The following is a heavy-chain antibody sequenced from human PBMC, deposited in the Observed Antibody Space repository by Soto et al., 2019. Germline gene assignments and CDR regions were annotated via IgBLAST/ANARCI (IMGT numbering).Heavy chain of an antibody. CDR1: GFTFSSYA. Sequence: QVQLVESGGGVVQPGRSLRLSCAASGFTFSSYAMHWVRQAPGKGLEWVAVISYDGSNKYYADSVKGRFTISRDNSKNTLYLQMNSLRAEDTAVYYCARDQGITMIVVVPDYWGQGTLVTVSS. J-gene: IGHJ4*02. CDR2: ISYDGSNK. V-gene: IGHV3-30-3*01. CDR3: ARDQGITMIVVVPDY. D-gene: IGHD3-22*01.